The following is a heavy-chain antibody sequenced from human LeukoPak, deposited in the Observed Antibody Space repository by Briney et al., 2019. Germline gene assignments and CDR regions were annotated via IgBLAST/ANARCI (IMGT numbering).Heavy chain of an antibody. CDR1: GGSISSYY. CDR3: ARGKVPDYYYYMDV. J-gene: IGHJ6*03. CDR2: IYYSGST. V-gene: IGHV4-59*01. Sequence: SETLSLTCTVSGGSISSYYWSWIRQPPGKGLEWIGYIYYSGSTNYNPSLKSRVTISVDTSKNQFSLKLSSVTAADTAVYYCARGKVPDYYYYMDVWGKGTTVTVSS.